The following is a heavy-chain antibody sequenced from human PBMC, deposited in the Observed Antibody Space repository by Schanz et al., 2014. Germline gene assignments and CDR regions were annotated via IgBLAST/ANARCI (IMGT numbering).Heavy chain of an antibody. J-gene: IGHJ5*02. D-gene: IGHD4-4*01. Sequence: QVQLVQSGAEVKEPGASVKVSCKASAYTFTGYYLHWVRQAPGQGLEWMGWISPNGATRYAQNFQDKVTMTRDTSSSTAYMEVTSLRLDDTAIYYCARRGPNCSNNACYHGWFDPWGQGTLVTVSS. CDR3: ARRGPNCSNNACYHGWFDP. CDR2: ISPNGAT. CDR1: AYTFTGYY. V-gene: IGHV1-2*02.